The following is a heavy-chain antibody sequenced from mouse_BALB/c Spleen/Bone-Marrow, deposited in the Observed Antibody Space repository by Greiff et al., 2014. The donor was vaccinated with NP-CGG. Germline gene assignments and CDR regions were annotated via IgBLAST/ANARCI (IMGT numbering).Heavy chain of an antibody. Sequence: VKLQESGAELVRPGTSVKVSCKASGHAFTNYLLEWVKQRPGQGLEWIGVINPGSGGTKYNEKFMGKATLTVDKSSSTAYVQLSSLTSDDSAVYFCARRNRDYYAMDYWGQGTSVTVSS. CDR1: GHAFTNYL. CDR2: INPGSGGT. J-gene: IGHJ4*01. V-gene: IGHV1-54*01. CDR3: ARRNRDYYAMDY.